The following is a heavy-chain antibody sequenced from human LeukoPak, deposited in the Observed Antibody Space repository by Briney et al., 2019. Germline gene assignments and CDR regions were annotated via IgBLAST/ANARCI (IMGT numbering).Heavy chain of an antibody. CDR3: ARDRGTWNDDGFDY. CDR2: INPNSGGT. D-gene: IGHD1-1*01. V-gene: IGHV1-2*02. CDR1: GYTFTGYY. Sequence: AASVKVSCKASGYTFTGYYMHWVRQAPGQGLEWMGWINPNSGGTNYAQKFQGRVTMTRDTSISTAYMELSRLRSDDTAVYYCARDRGTWNDDGFDYWGQGTLVTVSS. J-gene: IGHJ4*02.